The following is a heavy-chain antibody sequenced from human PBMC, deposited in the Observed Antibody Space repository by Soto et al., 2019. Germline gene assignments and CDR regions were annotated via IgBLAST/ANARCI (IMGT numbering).Heavy chain of an antibody. J-gene: IGHJ5*02. CDR1: GGSISSGSHY. D-gene: IGHD3-10*01. V-gene: IGHV4-61*01. CDR2: IYYSGST. Sequence: SETLSLTCTVSGGSISSGSHYWVWIRQPPGKGLEWIGNIYYSGSTNYNPSLKSRVTISVDTSKNQFSLKLSSVTAADTAVYYCARESSGSYGWGTPGYNWFDPWGQGTPVTVSS. CDR3: ARESSGSYGWGTPGYNWFDP.